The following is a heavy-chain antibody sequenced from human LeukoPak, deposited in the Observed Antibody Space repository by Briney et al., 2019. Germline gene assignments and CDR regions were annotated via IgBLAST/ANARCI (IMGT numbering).Heavy chain of an antibody. Sequence: SETLSLTCTVSGGSISSSSYYWGWIRQPPGKGLEWIGSIYYSGSTYYNPSLKSRVTISVDTSKNQFSLKLSSVTAAVTAVYYCARHRVVPAAIDYYYMDVWGKGTTVTVSS. V-gene: IGHV4-39*01. CDR2: IYYSGST. CDR1: GGSISSSSYY. CDR3: ARHRVVPAAIDYYYMDV. D-gene: IGHD2-2*01. J-gene: IGHJ6*03.